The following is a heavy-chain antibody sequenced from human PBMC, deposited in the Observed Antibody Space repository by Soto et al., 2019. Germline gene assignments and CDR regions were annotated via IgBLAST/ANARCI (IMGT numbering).Heavy chain of an antibody. CDR3: VRDISPNNFASGSYTY. V-gene: IGHV3-11*06. Sequence: QVHLVESGGGLVKPGGSLRLSCAASGLPFSDYYMNWIRQAPGKGLEWVSNISSSSIYTNYADSVKGRFTISRDNAKNSLYLKMNSLRPEDTAVYYCVRDISPNNFASGSYTYWGQGILVTVSS. CDR2: ISSSSIYT. J-gene: IGHJ4*02. CDR1: GLPFSDYY. D-gene: IGHD3-10*01.